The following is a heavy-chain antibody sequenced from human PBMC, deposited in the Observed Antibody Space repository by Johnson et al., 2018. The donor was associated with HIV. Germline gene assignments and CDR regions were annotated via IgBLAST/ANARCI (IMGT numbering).Heavy chain of an antibody. V-gene: IGHV3-43D*03. D-gene: IGHD3-10*01. CDR1: GFTFDDYA. CDR2: ISWDGGST. CDR3: ARVRGEAFDI. J-gene: IGHJ3*02. Sequence: VQLVESGGVVVQPGGSLRLSCAASGFTFDDYAMHWVRQAPGKGLEWVSLISWDGGSTYYADSVKGRFTISRDNSKNSLYLKMNSLRAEDTALYYCARVRGEAFDIWGQGTMVTVSS.